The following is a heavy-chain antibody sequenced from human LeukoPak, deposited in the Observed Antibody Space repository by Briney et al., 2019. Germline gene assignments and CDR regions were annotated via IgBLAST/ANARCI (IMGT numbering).Heavy chain of an antibody. CDR2: ISWNSGSI. Sequence: PGGSLRLSCAASGFTFSSYSMNWVRQAPGKGLEWVSGISWNSGSIGYADSVKGRFTISRDNAKNSLYLQMNSLRAEDMALYYCAKGRGQWLVSAFDIWGQGTMVTVSS. J-gene: IGHJ3*02. CDR1: GFTFSSYS. CDR3: AKGRGQWLVSAFDI. V-gene: IGHV3-9*03. D-gene: IGHD6-19*01.